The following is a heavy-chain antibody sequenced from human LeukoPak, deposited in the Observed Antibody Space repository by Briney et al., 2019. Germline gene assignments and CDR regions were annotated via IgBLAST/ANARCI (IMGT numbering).Heavy chain of an antibody. CDR3: ARSPTMVRGVIIYFDY. V-gene: IGHV3-48*04. D-gene: IGHD3-10*01. CDR2: ITDDSKTM. J-gene: IGHJ4*02. Sequence: GGSLRLSCVASGFTFDTYSMNWIRQAPGKGLEWTSYITDDSKTMYYADSVKGRFTISRDNAKNALYLQMNSLRGEDTAVYYCARSPTMVRGVIIYFDYWGQGTLVTVSS. CDR1: GFTFDTYS.